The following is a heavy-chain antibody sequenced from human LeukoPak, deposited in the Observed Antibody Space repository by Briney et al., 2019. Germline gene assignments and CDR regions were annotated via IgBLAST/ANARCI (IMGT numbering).Heavy chain of an antibody. J-gene: IGHJ4*02. Sequence: SETLSPTCTVSGGSISSGGYYWSWIRQHPGKGLEWIGYIYYSGSTYYNPSLKSRVTISVDTSKNQFSLKLSSVTAADTAVYYCARQRGGDTFDYWGQGTLVTVSS. CDR3: ARQRGGDTFDY. D-gene: IGHD2-21*02. V-gene: IGHV4-31*03. CDR1: GGSISSGGYY. CDR2: IYYSGST.